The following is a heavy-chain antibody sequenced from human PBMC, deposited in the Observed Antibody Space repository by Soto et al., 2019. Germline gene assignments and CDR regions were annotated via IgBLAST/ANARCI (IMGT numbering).Heavy chain of an antibody. D-gene: IGHD1-7*01. J-gene: IGHJ5*02. CDR3: ARHAITGTNWFDP. CDR1: GVSISSSSYY. Sequence: SETLSLTCTVSGVSISSSSYYWVWIRQPPGKGLEWIGSIYYSGSTYYNPSLKSRVTISVDTSKNQFSLKLSSVTAADTAVYYCARHAITGTNWFDPWGQGTLVTVSS. V-gene: IGHV4-39*01. CDR2: IYYSGST.